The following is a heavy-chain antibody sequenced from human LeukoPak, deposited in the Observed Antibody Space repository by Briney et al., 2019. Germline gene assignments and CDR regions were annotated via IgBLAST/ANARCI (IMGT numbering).Heavy chain of an antibody. CDR2: ISSSGSYI. J-gene: IGHJ4*02. D-gene: IGHD2-21*02. CDR3: ARGQACGGDCYENFDY. V-gene: IGHV3-21*04. CDR1: GFTFSSYS. Sequence: GGSLRLSCAASGFTFSSYSMNWVRQAPGKGLEWVSSISSSGSYIYYADSVKGRFTISRDNAKNSLYLQMNSLRAEDTALYYCARGQACGGDCYENFDYWGQGTLVTVSS.